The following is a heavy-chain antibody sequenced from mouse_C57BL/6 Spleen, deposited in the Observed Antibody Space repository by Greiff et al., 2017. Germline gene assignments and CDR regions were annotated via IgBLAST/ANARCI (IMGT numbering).Heavy chain of an antibody. Sequence: VQLQQSGAELMKPGASVKLSCKATGYTFTGYWIEWVKQSPGHGLEWIGDILPGSGSINYNEKFKGKATFTADTSTNTAYMQLSSLTTEDAAIYYCARRGDYYCNSYPDYWGQGTTLTVSS. CDR1: GYTFTGYW. J-gene: IGHJ2*01. D-gene: IGHD1-1*01. CDR2: ILPGSGSI. CDR3: ARRGDYYCNSYPDY. V-gene: IGHV1-9*01.